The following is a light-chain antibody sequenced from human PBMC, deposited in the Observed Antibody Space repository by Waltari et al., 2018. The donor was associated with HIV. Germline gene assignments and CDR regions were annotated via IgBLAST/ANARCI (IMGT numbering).Light chain of an antibody. CDR3: QQSGTSRRT. CDR2: GAS. CDR1: EIVTSSY. V-gene: IGKV3-20*01. J-gene: IGKJ1*01. Sequence: EIVLTQSPGTLSLSPGERATLFCRASEIVTSSYLAWYQQKPGQAPRLLIYGASSRATGIPDRFSGSGSGTDFTLTISRLEPEDFAVYYCQQSGTSRRTFGQGTKVEIK.